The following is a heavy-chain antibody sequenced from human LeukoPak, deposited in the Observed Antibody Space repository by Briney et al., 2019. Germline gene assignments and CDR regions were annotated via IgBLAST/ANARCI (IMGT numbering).Heavy chain of an antibody. CDR2: INTDGSIT. Sequence: AGGSLRLSCAASGFPFSSYWMHWVRQAPGKGLVWVSRINTDGSITTYADSVRGRFTISRDNAKNTLYLQMNSLRAEDTAMYYCAREEWVAGAPYNWFDPWGQGTLVTVSS. D-gene: IGHD2-15*01. CDR3: AREEWVAGAPYNWFDP. CDR1: GFPFSSYW. J-gene: IGHJ5*02. V-gene: IGHV3-74*01.